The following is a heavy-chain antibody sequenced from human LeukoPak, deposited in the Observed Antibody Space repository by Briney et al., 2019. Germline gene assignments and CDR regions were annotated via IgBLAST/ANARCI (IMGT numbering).Heavy chain of an antibody. J-gene: IGHJ4*02. CDR3: AREGGGRSSIWTRFDF. V-gene: IGHV3-21*01. CDR1: GFAFSSYS. Sequence: PGGSLRLSCAASGFAFSSYSMNWVRQAPGKGLEWVSSISSSSSYIYYADSVKGRFTISRDNAKNSLYLQMNSLRAEDTAVYYCAREGGGRSSIWTRFDFWGLGTLVTVSS. D-gene: IGHD6-6*01. CDR2: ISSSSSYI.